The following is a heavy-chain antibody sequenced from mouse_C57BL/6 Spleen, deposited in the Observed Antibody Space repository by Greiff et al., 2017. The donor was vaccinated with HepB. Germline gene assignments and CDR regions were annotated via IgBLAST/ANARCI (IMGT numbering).Heavy chain of an antibody. V-gene: IGHV14-1*01. J-gene: IGHJ4*01. Sequence: EVQVVESGAELVRPGASVKLSCTASGFNIKDYYMHWVKQRPEQGLEWIGRIDPEDGDTEYAPKFQGKATMTADTSSNTAYLQRSSLTSEDTAVYYCTSLYGSSYDYAMDYWGQGTAVTVSS. CDR2: IDPEDGDT. CDR1: GFNIKDYY. D-gene: IGHD1-1*01. CDR3: TSLYGSSYDYAMDY.